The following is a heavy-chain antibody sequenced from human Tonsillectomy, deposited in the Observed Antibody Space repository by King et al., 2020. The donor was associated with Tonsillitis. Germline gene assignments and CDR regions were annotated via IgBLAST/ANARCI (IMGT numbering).Heavy chain of an antibody. CDR1: GFTFSNYA. CDR3: ARDHPNDYGDFGDNWFDP. V-gene: IGHV3-30-3*01. D-gene: IGHD4-17*01. Sequence: VQLVESGGGVVQPGRSLRLSCAASGFTFSNYALHWVRQAPGKGLEWLTVISYDGSNKFCADSVKGRFTISRDNSKNTLYLRMNSLRPEDTAVYYCARDHPNDYGDFGDNWFDPWGQGTLVTVSS. J-gene: IGHJ5*02. CDR2: ISYDGSNK.